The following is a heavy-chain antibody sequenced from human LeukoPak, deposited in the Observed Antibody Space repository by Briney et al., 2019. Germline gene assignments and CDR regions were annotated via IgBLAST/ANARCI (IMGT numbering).Heavy chain of an antibody. J-gene: IGHJ4*02. CDR1: GYTFTGYY. Sequence: ASVKVSCKASGYTFTGYYMHWVRQAPGQGLEWMGWINPNSGGANSAQKFQGRVTMIRDTSISTGYMELSSLRSDDTAVYYCARSADYSNQDNDYWGQGTLVTVSS. CDR3: ARSADYSNQDNDY. V-gene: IGHV1-2*02. D-gene: IGHD4-11*01. CDR2: INPNSGGA.